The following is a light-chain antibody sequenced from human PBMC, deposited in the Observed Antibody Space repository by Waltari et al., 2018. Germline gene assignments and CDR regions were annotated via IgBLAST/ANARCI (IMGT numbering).Light chain of an antibody. Sequence: QSVLTQPASVSGSPGQPITISCTGTSSDVGSYSLLSWYRQHPGEAPRVIIFEDTKRPSGVSNRFSGSKSGNTASLTISGLQAEDEADYYCCSYTLTNTWLFGGGTKLTVL. CDR3: CSYTLTNTWL. J-gene: IGLJ3*02. CDR1: SSDVGSYSL. CDR2: EDT. V-gene: IGLV2-23*01.